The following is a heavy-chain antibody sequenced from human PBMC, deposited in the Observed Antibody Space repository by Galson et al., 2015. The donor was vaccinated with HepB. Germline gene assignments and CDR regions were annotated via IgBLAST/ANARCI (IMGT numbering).Heavy chain of an antibody. CDR1: GFTFSNYA. J-gene: IGHJ4*02. D-gene: IGHD1-1*01. Sequence: SLRLSCAASGFTFSNYAMSWVRQPPGKGLEWVSAISGSGTSTYYADSVTGRFTISRDNSKNTLYLQMNSLRAEDTAVYYCAKVGEVGRNVDYVDYWGQGTLVTVSS. CDR2: ISGSGTST. V-gene: IGHV3-23*01. CDR3: AKVGEVGRNVDYVDY.